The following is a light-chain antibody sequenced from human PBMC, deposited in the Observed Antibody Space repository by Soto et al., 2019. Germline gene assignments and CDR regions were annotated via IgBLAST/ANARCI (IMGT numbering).Light chain of an antibody. CDR1: QSVSSSY. J-gene: IGKJ5*01. CDR3: QQYGSSPIT. CDR2: GAS. Sequence: EIVVTQSPGTLSLSPGERATLSCRASQSVSSSYLAWYQQKPGQAPRLLIYGASSMASGIPDRFSGSGSGTDFTLTISRLEPEDFAVYSCQQYGSSPITFGQGTRLEI. V-gene: IGKV3-20*01.